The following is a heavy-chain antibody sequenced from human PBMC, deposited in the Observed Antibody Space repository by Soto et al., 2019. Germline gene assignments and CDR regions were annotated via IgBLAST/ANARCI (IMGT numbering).Heavy chain of an antibody. V-gene: IGHV1-69*13. J-gene: IGHJ6*02. CDR1: GGTFSSYA. CDR3: ARDSDIVVVPAAIRSGYYYYYGMDV. CDR2: IIPIFGTA. Sequence: RASVKVSCKASGGTFSSYAISWVRQAPGQGLEWMGGIIPIFGTANYAQKLQGRVTITADESTSTAYMELSSLRSEDTAVYYCARDSDIVVVPAAIRSGYYYYYGMDVWGQGTTVTVSS. D-gene: IGHD2-2*02.